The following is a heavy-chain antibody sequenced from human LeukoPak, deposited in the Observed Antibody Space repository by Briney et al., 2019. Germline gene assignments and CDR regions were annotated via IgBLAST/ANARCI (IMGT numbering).Heavy chain of an antibody. CDR3: ARLVYYGSGSYYKTYGMDV. Sequence: SETLSLTCTIYGGSFSLYYRSWIRQRPGKGLEWIGEINHSGSTTYNPSLKSRVTISLDTSKNQFSLILTSVTAADTAVYYCARLVYYGSGSYYKTYGMDVWGQGTTVTVSS. D-gene: IGHD3-10*01. J-gene: IGHJ6*02. CDR1: GGSFSLYY. V-gene: IGHV4-34*01. CDR2: INHSGST.